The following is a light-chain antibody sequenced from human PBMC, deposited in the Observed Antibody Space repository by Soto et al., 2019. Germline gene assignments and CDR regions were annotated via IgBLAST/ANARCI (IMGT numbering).Light chain of an antibody. J-gene: IGLJ1*01. CDR2: DDN. V-gene: IGLV3-21*02. Sequence: SYELPQPPSVSVAPGQTARITCGGDNIVIRSVHWYQQKPGQAPVLVVYDDNDRPSGIPERISGSNSGNTATLTIIRVEAGDEADYYCQVWDSSSDHRVFGTGTKVTVL. CDR1: NIVIRS. CDR3: QVWDSSSDHRV.